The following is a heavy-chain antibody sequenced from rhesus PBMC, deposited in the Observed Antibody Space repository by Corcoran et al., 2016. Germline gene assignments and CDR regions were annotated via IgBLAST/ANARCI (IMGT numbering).Heavy chain of an antibody. CDR3: ARGGYSGYSLDY. CDR1: GYSIRRGYA. J-gene: IGHJ4*01. CDR2: IYGSSGST. Sequence: QVQLQESGPGVVKPSEPLSLTCAVSGYSIRRGYAWRWIRPPPGKGLEWVGYIYGSSGSTNYNPSLKNRVTISKDTSKNQVSLKLSSVTAADTAVYYCARGGYSGYSLDYWGQGVLVTVSS. D-gene: IGHD5-30*01. V-gene: IGHV4-76*01.